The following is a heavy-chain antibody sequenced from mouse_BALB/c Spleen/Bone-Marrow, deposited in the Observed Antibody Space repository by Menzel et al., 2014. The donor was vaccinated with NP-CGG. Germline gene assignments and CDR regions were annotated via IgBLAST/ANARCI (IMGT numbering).Heavy chain of an antibody. J-gene: IGHJ3*01. CDR1: GYTFTDYT. Sequence: VQLKESGPELVKPGASVKISCKTSGYTFTDYTIHWVKRSPGKSLEWIGNINPNIGGTTYNQKFKGKATLTLDKSSRTAYMELRSLTSEDSAVYYCARGRFAYWGQGTLVTVSA. CDR3: ARGRFAY. V-gene: IGHV1-22*01. CDR2: INPNIGGT.